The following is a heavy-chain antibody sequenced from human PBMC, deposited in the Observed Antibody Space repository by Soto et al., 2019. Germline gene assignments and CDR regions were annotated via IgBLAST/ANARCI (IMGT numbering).Heavy chain of an antibody. Sequence: GGSLRLSCAASGFTFSSYAMHWVRQAPGKGLEWVAVISYDGSNKYYADSVKGRFTISRDNSKNTLYLQMNSLRAEDTAAYYCASLMFNYYDSSGYYGNDAFDIWGQGTMVTVSS. V-gene: IGHV3-30-3*01. J-gene: IGHJ3*02. D-gene: IGHD3-22*01. CDR2: ISYDGSNK. CDR1: GFTFSSYA. CDR3: ASLMFNYYDSSGYYGNDAFDI.